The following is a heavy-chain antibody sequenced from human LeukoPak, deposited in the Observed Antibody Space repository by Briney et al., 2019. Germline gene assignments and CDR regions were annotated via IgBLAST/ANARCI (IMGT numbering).Heavy chain of an antibody. CDR1: GGSISSSSYY. J-gene: IGHJ4*02. Sequence: PSETLSLTCTVSGGSISSSSYYWGWIRQPPGKGLEWIGSIYYSGSTYYNPSLKSRVTISVDTSKNQFSLKLSSVTAADTAVYYCARLSTDYVWGSYRFEIHFDYWGQGTLVTVSS. CDR3: ARLSTDYVWGSYRFEIHFDY. CDR2: IYYSGST. D-gene: IGHD3-16*02. V-gene: IGHV4-39*01.